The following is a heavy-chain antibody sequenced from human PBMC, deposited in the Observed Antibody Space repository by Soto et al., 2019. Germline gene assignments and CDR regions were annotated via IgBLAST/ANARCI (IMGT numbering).Heavy chain of an antibody. CDR3: ARVGGSIDY. J-gene: IGHJ4*02. V-gene: IGHV3-53*01. CDR1: GFSVSSNH. Sequence: GGSLRLSCAASGFSVSSNHMSWVRQASGKRLEWASVIYSGGRTYYADSVKGRFTTPRDNSKNTLYLQMKSLTAEDTAAYYCARVGGSIDYWGQGTLVTVSS. CDR2: IYSGGRT. D-gene: IGHD2-15*01.